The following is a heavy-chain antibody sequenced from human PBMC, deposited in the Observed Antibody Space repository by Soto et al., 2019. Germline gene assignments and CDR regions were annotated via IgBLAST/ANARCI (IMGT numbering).Heavy chain of an antibody. CDR1: GFTFINYG. J-gene: IGHJ5*02. D-gene: IGHD3-9*01. CDR3: TRRDHDFLTGPISFDP. CDR2: ISQDGSKE. V-gene: IGHV3-33*01. Sequence: GGSLRLSCTVSGFTFINYGIHWVRQSPGKGLEWVALISQDGSKEFYAASVKGRVTISRDNSKNTVFLDMNSLRAEDTAVYYCTRRDHDFLTGPISFDPWGQGTLVTVSS.